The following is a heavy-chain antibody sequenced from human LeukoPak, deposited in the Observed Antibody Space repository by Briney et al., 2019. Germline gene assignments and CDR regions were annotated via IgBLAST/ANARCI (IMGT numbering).Heavy chain of an antibody. CDR2: IYYSGST. V-gene: IGHV4-59*12. J-gene: IGHJ4*02. CDR1: GGSISSYY. D-gene: IGHD6-6*01. CDR3: ARGGAARPLGY. Sequence: SETLSLTCTVSGGSISSYYWSWIRQPPGKGLEWIGYIYYSGSTNYNPSLKSRVTMSVDTSKNQFSLKLSSVTAADTAVYYCARGGAARPLGYWGQGTLVTVSS.